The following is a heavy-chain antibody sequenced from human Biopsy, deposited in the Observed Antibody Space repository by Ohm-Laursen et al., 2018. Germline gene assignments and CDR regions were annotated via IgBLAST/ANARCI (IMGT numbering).Heavy chain of an antibody. CDR2: VYYSGTT. CDR3: ARDVKRYCSGTSCYSGYFGMDV. V-gene: IGHV4-61*01. J-gene: IGHJ6*02. CDR1: GGSVSDSFHF. Sequence: TLSLTCPVSGGSVSDSFHFWSWIRQPPGKGLEWIGDVYYSGTTNYNPSLKSRLTISVDTSKNQFSLNLNSVTAADTAVYFCARDVKRYCSGTSCYSGYFGMDVWGQGTTVTVSS. D-gene: IGHD2-2*01.